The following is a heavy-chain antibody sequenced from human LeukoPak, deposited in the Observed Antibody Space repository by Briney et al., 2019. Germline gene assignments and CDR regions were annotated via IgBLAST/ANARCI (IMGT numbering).Heavy chain of an antibody. CDR2: INPNSGDT. Sequence: ASVKVSCKASGYTFTGNYMHWVRQAPGQGLEWMGWINPNSGDTNYAQKFQGRVTMTRDTSISTGYMELSRLTSDDTAVYYCARVLPSDYWGQGTLVTVPS. J-gene: IGHJ4*02. CDR3: ARVLPSDY. V-gene: IGHV1-2*02. CDR1: GYTFTGNY.